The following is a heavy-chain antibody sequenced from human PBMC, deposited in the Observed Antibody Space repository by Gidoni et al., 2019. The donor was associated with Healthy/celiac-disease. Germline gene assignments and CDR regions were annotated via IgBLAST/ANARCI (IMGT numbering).Heavy chain of an antibody. V-gene: IGHV3-23*01. CDR3: AKWWPRGYYFGY. D-gene: IGHD5-12*01. J-gene: IGHJ4*02. CDR2: IGSSGGSA. CDR1: GFTFSRGA. Sequence: EVQLFESGGGMVQTVGFPRLLCYASGFTFSRGATRMGRQAPGKGLGWVSAIGSSGGSACYSDSVKGRFTISRDNAKNTLYLQMNSLRAGDTAVYYCAKWWPRGYYFGYWGQGTLVTVSS.